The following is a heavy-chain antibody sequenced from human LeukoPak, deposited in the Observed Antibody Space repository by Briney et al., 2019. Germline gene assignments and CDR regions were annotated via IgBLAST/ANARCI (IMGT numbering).Heavy chain of an antibody. CDR3: ARLIDGYNWVKNYYYYYMDV. CDR1: GFTFSDYW. V-gene: IGHV3-7*01. CDR2: IKQDGSEK. D-gene: IGHD5-24*01. J-gene: IGHJ6*03. Sequence: PGGSLRLSCAASGFTFSDYWMSWVRQAPGKGLEWVANIKQDGSEKYYVDSVKGRFTISRDNAKNSLYLQMNSLRAEDTAVYYCARLIDGYNWVKNYYYYYMDVWGKGTTVTTSS.